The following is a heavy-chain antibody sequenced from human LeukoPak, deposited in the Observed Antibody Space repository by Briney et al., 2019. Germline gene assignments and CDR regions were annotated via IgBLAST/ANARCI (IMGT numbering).Heavy chain of an antibody. V-gene: IGHV1-2*02. CDR3: ARDFSDYGDYGGAFDI. D-gene: IGHD4-17*01. J-gene: IGHJ3*02. CDR1: GYTFTGYY. CDR2: INPNSGGT. Sequence: ASVKVSCKASGYTFTGYYMHWVRQAPGQGLEWMGWINPNSGGTNYAQKFQGRVTMTRDTSISTAYMELSRLRCDDTAVYYCARDFSDYGDYGGAFDIWGQGTMVTVSS.